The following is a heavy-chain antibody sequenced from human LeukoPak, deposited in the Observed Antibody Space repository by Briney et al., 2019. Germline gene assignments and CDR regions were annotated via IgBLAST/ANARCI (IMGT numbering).Heavy chain of an antibody. D-gene: IGHD6-19*01. CDR1: GGSISSYY. V-gene: IGHV4-59*01. Sequence: SETLSLTCTVSGGSISSYYWSWIRQPPGKGLEWIGYIYYSGSTNYNPSFKSRVTISVDTSKNQFSLKLSSVTAADTAVYYCAREGGRQGYSSGWYEAFDIWGQGTMVTVSS. J-gene: IGHJ3*02. CDR2: IYYSGST. CDR3: AREGGRQGYSSGWYEAFDI.